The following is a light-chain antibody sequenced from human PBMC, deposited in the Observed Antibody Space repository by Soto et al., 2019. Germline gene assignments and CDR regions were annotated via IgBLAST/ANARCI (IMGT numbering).Light chain of an antibody. Sequence: DIVMTRSPATLSVSPGERVTLSCRASQNVDTNYLAWYQQKPGQAPRIIIFGASGRATGIPDRFSGSGSGTDFTLTISRLEPEDFAVYYCQQYGSLSWTFGQGTKVDIK. CDR1: QNVDTNY. CDR2: GAS. V-gene: IGKV3-20*01. CDR3: QQYGSLSWT. J-gene: IGKJ1*01.